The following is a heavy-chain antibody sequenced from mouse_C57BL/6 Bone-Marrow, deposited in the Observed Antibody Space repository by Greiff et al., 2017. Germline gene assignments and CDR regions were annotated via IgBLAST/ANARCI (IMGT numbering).Heavy chain of an antibody. D-gene: IGHD2-4*01. CDR1: GYTFTSYG. CDR2: IYIGNGYT. Sequence: VHVKQSGAELVRPGSSVKMSCKTSGYTFTSYGINWVKQRPGQGLEWIGYIYIGNGYTEYNEKFKGKATLTSDTSSSTAYMQLSSLTSEDSAIYCCAICYYDYDLPDVWGTGTTVTVSS. J-gene: IGHJ1*03. CDR3: AICYYDYDLPDV. V-gene: IGHV1-58*01.